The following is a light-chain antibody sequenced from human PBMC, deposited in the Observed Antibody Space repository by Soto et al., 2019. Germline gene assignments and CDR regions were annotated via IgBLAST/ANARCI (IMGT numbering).Light chain of an antibody. J-gene: IGKJ2*01. Sequence: DIHMDQSPSALSASVGDRVTITCRASQDVSHWLAWYQQKPGQAPKLVIYKASSLESGVPSRFSGSGSGTEFTLTIRDLQPDDFATYYCQHYDSYPYTFGQGTSLEIK. CDR1: QDVSHW. CDR3: QHYDSYPYT. V-gene: IGKV1-5*03. CDR2: KAS.